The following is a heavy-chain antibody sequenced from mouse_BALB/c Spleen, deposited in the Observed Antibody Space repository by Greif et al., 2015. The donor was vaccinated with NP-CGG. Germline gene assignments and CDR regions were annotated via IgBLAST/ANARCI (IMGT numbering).Heavy chain of an antibody. V-gene: IGHV14-3*02. J-gene: IGHJ2*01. Sequence: EVQLQQSGVELVKPGASVKLSCTASGFNIKDTYMHWVKQRPEQGLEWIGRIDPANGNTKYDPKFQGKATITADTSSNTAYLQLSSLTSEDTAVYYCGPLYYDYGGDYWGQGTTLTVSS. D-gene: IGHD2-4*01. CDR2: IDPANGNT. CDR3: GPLYYDYGGDY. CDR1: GFNIKDTY.